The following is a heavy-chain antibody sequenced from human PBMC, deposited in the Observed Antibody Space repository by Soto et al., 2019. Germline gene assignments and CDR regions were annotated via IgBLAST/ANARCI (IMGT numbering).Heavy chain of an antibody. Sequence: QVQLQQWGAGLLKPSETLSLTCAVYGGSFSGYYWSWIRQPPGKGLEWIGEINHSGSTNYNPSLKSRVTITVDTSKNKFSPKRSTVTAAATAVYYCARRLEDSYGWGSSPWGQGTMVTVSS. CDR1: GGSFSGYY. CDR2: INHSGST. CDR3: ARRLEDSYGWGSSP. J-gene: IGHJ3*01. D-gene: IGHD3-10*01. V-gene: IGHV4-34*01.